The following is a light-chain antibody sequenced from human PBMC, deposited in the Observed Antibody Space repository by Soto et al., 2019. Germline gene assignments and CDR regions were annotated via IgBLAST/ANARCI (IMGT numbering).Light chain of an antibody. CDR3: QEYNSAPFT. V-gene: IGKV1-27*01. J-gene: IGKJ3*01. CDR1: QGISNY. Sequence: DIQMTQSPSSLSASVGDRVTITCRASQGISNYLAWYQQKPGKVPKLLIYAASTLQSGVPSRFSGSGSGTDVTLTSSSLQPEDVGTYYCQEYNSAPFTFGRGTKVDIK. CDR2: AAS.